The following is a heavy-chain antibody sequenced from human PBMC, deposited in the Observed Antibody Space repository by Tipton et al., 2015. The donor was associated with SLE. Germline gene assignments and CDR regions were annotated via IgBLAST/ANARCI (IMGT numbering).Heavy chain of an antibody. CDR1: GGSISITNYY. J-gene: IGHJ4*02. D-gene: IGHD5-12*01. CDR2: LYYSGTT. V-gene: IGHV4-39*07. CDR3: ARHVGDSGYGRMSDY. Sequence: TLSLTCTVSGGSISITNYYWGWIRQPPGKGLEWIGTLYYSGTTHYNPSLESRVTISVDTANNQYSLRLSSVTAADTAVYYCARHVGDSGYGRMSDYWGQGTLVTVSS.